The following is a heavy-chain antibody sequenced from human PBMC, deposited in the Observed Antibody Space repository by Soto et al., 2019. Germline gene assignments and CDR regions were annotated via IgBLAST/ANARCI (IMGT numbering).Heavy chain of an antibody. CDR1: GWAFSGFY. CDR2: INHSGST. J-gene: IGHJ4*02. V-gene: IGHV4-34*01. CDR3: ARDKITGLFDY. D-gene: IGHD2-8*02. Sequence: VPLPPLGPRLFKPSETPSPPLAGQGWAFSGFYLDRVPPPPGTGPGWIGEINHSGSTHYNPSLKSRVTISVDTSKNQFSLKLTSVTAADTAVYYCARDKITGLFDYWGQGTLVTVSS.